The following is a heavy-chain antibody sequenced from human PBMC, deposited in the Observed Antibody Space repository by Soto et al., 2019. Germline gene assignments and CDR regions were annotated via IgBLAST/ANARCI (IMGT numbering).Heavy chain of an antibody. Sequence: QVQLQQWGAGLLKPSETLSLTCAVYGGSFSGYYWSWIRQPPGKGLEWIGEINHSGSTNYNPSLKSRVTISVDTSKNQFSLKLSSVTAADTAVYYCARALRSSWYGYWGRGTLVTVSS. CDR1: GGSFSGYY. CDR3: ARALRSSWYGY. CDR2: INHSGST. J-gene: IGHJ4*02. D-gene: IGHD6-6*01. V-gene: IGHV4-34*01.